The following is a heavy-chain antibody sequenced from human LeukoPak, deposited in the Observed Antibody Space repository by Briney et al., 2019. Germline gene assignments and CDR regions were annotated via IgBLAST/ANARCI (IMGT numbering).Heavy chain of an antibody. J-gene: IGHJ3*02. CDR3: ARNILFAFDI. CDR1: GFTVSSSY. V-gene: IGHV3-53*01. CDR2: IYNDGST. Sequence: GGSLRPSCAASGFTVSSSYMSWVRQAPGKGLEWVSIIYNDGSTYYADSMKGRFTISRDNSKNTLYLQVNSLRAEDTAMYYCARNILFAFDIWGQGTMVTVSS.